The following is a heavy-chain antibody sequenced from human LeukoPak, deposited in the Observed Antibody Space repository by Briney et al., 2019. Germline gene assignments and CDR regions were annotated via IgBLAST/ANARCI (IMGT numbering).Heavy chain of an antibody. CDR1: GFAFSSYA. V-gene: IGHV3-30-3*01. CDR3: ARDEVRYCSSTSCPSFDY. Sequence: GGSLRLSCAASGFAFSSYAMHWVRQAPGKGREWGAVISYDGSNKYYADSVKGRFTISRDNSKNTLYLQMNSLRAEDTAVYYCARDEVRYCSSTSCPSFDYWGQGTLVTVSS. D-gene: IGHD2-2*01. CDR2: ISYDGSNK. J-gene: IGHJ4*02.